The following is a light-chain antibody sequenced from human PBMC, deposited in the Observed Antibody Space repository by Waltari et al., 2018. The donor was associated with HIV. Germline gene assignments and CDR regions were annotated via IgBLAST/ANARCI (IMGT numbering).Light chain of an antibody. CDR3: QVWDTTTTYFF. V-gene: IGLV3-21*01. CDR2: DNR. Sequence: YFLTQPPSVSVAPGETATITCGGANIAKEDVNWYRQRPGQAPVLVIRDNRVRPSGISDRISGFKSGSTATLTINAAAAGDAADYYCQVWDTTTTYFFFGSGTEVVVL. J-gene: IGLJ1*01. CDR1: NIAKED.